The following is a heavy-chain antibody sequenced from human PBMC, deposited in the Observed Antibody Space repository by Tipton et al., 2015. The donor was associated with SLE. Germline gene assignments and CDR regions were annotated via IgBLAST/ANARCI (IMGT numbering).Heavy chain of an antibody. D-gene: IGHD3-22*01. J-gene: IGHJ4*02. CDR2: IYTSGNT. CDR3: ARRAVDYYDSSGSLDY. Sequence: TLSLTCTVSGGSISSYYWSWIRQPPGKGLEWIGYIYTSGNTNYNPSLKSRVTISVDTSKNQFSLKLSSVTAADTAVYYCARRAVDYYDSSGSLDYWGQGTLVTVSS. V-gene: IGHV4-4*08. CDR1: GGSISSYY.